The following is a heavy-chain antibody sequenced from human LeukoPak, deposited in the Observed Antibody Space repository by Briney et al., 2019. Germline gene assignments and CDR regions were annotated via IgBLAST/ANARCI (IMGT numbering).Heavy chain of an antibody. CDR2: IKQDGSEK. Sequence: PGGSLRLSCAASGFTFSTYWMGWVRQAPGKGLERVANIKQDGSEKNYVDSVKGRFTISRDNAKKSLYLQMNSLRAEDTAVYYCAREELGYCSSISCPDYYYYMDVWGKGTTVTVPS. CDR3: AREELGYCSSISCPDYYYYMDV. CDR1: GFTFSTYW. V-gene: IGHV3-7*01. D-gene: IGHD2-2*01. J-gene: IGHJ6*03.